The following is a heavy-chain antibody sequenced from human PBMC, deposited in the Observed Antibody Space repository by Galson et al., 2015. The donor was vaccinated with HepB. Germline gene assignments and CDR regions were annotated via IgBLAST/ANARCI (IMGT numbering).Heavy chain of an antibody. J-gene: IGHJ6*02. CDR1: GYDFNKYG. D-gene: IGHD1-1*01. V-gene: IGHV1-18*01. Sequence: SVKVSCKASGYDFNKYGLSWIRQAPGPGLEWMGWFSGYDGSTNYAQKFQGRVTMTADASTGTAYLKPRNLRSDDTAVYYCARDSRLELRLNNYFSYGMDVWGQGSAVTVSS. CDR2: FSGYDGST. CDR3: ARDSRLELRLNNYFSYGMDV.